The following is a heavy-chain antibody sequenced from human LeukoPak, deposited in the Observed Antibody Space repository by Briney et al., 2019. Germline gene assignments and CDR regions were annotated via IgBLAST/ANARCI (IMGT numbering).Heavy chain of an antibody. Sequence: ASVKVSCKASGYTFTGYYMHWVRQAPGQGLEWMGWINPNSGCTNYAQKFQGRVTITRDTSISTTYMELSGLRSDDTAVYYCARVSGIAAAGIKYYFDYWGQGTLVTVSS. D-gene: IGHD6-13*01. CDR3: ARVSGIAAAGIKYYFDY. V-gene: IGHV1-2*02. CDR2: INPNSGCT. CDR1: GYTFTGYY. J-gene: IGHJ4*02.